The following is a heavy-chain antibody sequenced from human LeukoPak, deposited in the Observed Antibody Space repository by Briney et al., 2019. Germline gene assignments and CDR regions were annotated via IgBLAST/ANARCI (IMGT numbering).Heavy chain of an antibody. D-gene: IGHD1-26*01. CDR3: ARGWGSGTYRDAFDI. CDR2: IDHSGST. J-gene: IGHJ3*02. V-gene: IGHV4-34*01. CDR1: GGSFSGYY. Sequence: SETLSLTCAVYGGSFSGYYWSWIRQPPGKGLEWIGEIDHSGSTNYNPSLKSRVTISVDASKHHFSLKLSSVTAADTAVYYCARGWGSGTYRDAFDIWGQGTMVTVSS.